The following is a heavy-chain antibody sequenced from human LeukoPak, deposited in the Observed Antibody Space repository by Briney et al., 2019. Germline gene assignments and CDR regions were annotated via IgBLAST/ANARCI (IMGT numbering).Heavy chain of an antibody. D-gene: IGHD1-26*01. J-gene: IGHJ4*02. CDR1: GFTVSSNY. CDR3: AKHSGVVGAAARAYNDFDY. CDR2: IYSGGST. Sequence: GGSLRLSCAASGFTVSSNYMSWVRQAPGKGLEWVSVIYSGGSTYYADSVKGRFTISRDNSKNTLYLQMSSLRAEDTAVYYCAKHSGVVGAAARAYNDFDYWGQGTLVTVSS. V-gene: IGHV3-53*01.